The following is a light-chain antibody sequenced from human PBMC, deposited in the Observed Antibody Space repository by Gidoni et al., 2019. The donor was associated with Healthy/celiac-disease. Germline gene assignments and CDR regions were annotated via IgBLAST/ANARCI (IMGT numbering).Light chain of an antibody. J-gene: IGKJ1*01. V-gene: IGKV1-39*01. CDR3: QQSYSTPPT. CDR1: QSISSY. CDR2: AAS. Sequence: DTKMTKSPSSLSASVGDRVTITCRASQSISSYLNWYQQKPGKAPTPLLYAASGLQSGVPSTCSCSGSGTDFTLTISSLQPEDFATYSCQQSYSTPPTFGQGTKVEIK.